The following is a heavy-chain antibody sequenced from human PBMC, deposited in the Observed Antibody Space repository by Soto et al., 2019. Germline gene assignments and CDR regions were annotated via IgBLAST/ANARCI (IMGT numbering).Heavy chain of an antibody. CDR3: ARHVEGAVGAYYYYGMDV. J-gene: IGHJ6*02. CDR2: IYPGDSDT. V-gene: IGHV5-51*01. D-gene: IGHD3-3*01. Sequence: PGESLKISCKGSGYGFTSYWIGWVRQMPGKGLEWMGIIYPGDSDTRYSPSFQGQVTISADKSISTAYLQWSSLKASDTAMFYCARHVEGAVGAYYYYGMDVWGQGTTVTVSS. CDR1: GYGFTSYW.